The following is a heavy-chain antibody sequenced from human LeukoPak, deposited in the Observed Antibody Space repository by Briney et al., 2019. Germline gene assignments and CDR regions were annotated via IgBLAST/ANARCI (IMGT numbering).Heavy chain of an antibody. CDR3: TTGNP. V-gene: IGHV3-15*01. Sequence: GGSLRLSCLTSGFTFVNASMSWVRQAPGKGLEWVGLMKSKPEGGTTFYAAPVKDRFSISRDDSRNALYLQMNSLTIGDTGVYYCTTGNPWGQGTLVTVSS. CDR1: GFTFVNAS. J-gene: IGHJ5*02. CDR2: MKSKPEGGTT.